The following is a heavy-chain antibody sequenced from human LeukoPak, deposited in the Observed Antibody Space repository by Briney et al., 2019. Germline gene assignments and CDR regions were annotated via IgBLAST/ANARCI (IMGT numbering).Heavy chain of an antibody. V-gene: IGHV1-2*02. CDR2: INPNSGGT. J-gene: IGHJ3*02. CDR3: AREQVITTAFDI. D-gene: IGHD3-22*01. Sequence: GASVKVSCKASGYTFTGYYMHWVRQAPGQGLEWMGWINPNSGGTNYAQKFQGRVTMTRDTSISTAYMELSSLRSEDTAVYYCAREQVITTAFDIWGQGTMVTVSS. CDR1: GYTFTGYY.